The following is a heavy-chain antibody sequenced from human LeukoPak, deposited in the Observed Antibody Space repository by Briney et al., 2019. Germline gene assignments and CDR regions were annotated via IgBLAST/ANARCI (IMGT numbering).Heavy chain of an antibody. CDR2: VYYSGST. V-gene: IGHV4-59*12. Sequence: SETLSLTCTVSGGSISSYYWTWIRQPPGKGLEWIGYVYYSGSTNYNPSLMSRVTISVDTSKNQLSLRLSSVTAADTAVYYCARDTRRDGYKNWGQGTLVTVSS. CDR3: ARDTRRDGYKN. J-gene: IGHJ4*02. CDR1: GGSISSYY. D-gene: IGHD5-24*01.